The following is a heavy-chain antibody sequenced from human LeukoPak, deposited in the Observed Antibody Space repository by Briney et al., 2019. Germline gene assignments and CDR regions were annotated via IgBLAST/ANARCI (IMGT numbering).Heavy chain of an antibody. V-gene: IGHV3-11*06. CDR1: GFTFSDYY. CDR2: ISDSSGYK. CDR3: ARQGLYDSSDFWTFQH. Sequence: GGSLRLSCAASGFTFSDYYMSWIRQTPGKGLEWVSYISDSSGYKNYADSLKGRFTISRDNAKNSVYMQMNSLSAEDTAVYYCARQGLYDSSDFWTFQHWGQGTLVTVSS. D-gene: IGHD3/OR15-3a*01. J-gene: IGHJ1*01.